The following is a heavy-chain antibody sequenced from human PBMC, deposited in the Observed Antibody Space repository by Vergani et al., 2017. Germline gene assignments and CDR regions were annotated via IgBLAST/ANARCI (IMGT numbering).Heavy chain of an antibody. D-gene: IGHD3-10*01. V-gene: IGHV1-2*02. CDR2: INPNSGGT. J-gene: IGHJ3*02. CDR3: VNYYGSGSYYDAFDI. Sequence: QVQLVQSGAEVKKPGASVKVSCKASGYTFTGYYMHWVRQAPGQGLEWMGWINPNSGGTNYAQKFQGRVTMTRDTSISTAYMELSRLRSDDTAVYYCVNYYGSGSYYDAFDIWGQGTMVTVSS. CDR1: GYTFTGYY.